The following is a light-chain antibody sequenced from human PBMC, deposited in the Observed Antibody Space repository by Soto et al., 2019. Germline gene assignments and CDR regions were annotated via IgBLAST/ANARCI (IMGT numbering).Light chain of an antibody. V-gene: IGLV1-44*01. CDR3: AAWDDSLNGM. CDR2: SDY. CDR1: RSNIGSNT. J-gene: IGLJ3*02. Sequence: QSVLTQPPSMSGTPGQRVTISCSGSRSNIGSNTVNWYQQVPGAAPKLLIYSDYVRPSGVPDRFSGSKSGTSASLAISGLQSEDEAVYYCAAWDDSLNGMFGGGTKVTVL.